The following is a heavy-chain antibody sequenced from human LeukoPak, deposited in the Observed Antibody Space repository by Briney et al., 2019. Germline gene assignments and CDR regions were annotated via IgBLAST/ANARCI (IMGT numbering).Heavy chain of an antibody. CDR2: ISSTGAYI. Sequence: GGSLRLSCATSGFIFSSDSMIWVRQAPGKGLEWVSSISSTGAYIYYADSLKGRFTISRDNAKNSLYLQMNSLRAEDTAVYYCARVSGYSYGSAWLILGHDAFDIWGQGTMVTVSS. D-gene: IGHD5-18*01. CDR3: ARVSGYSYGSAWLILGHDAFDI. J-gene: IGHJ3*02. CDR1: GFIFSSDS. V-gene: IGHV3-21*04.